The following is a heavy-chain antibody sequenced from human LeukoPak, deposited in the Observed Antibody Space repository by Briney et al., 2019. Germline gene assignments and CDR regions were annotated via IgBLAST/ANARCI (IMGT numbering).Heavy chain of an antibody. J-gene: IGHJ6*02. V-gene: IGHV3-21*01. Sequence: GGSLRLSCAASGFTFSSYSMNWVRQAPGKGLEWVSTISSSTSYIYYADSVKGRFTISRDNAKNSLYLQMNSLRAEDTAVYYCAREPFTQGYYYYGMDVWGQGTTVTVSS. CDR3: AREPFTQGYYYYGMDV. CDR1: GFTFSSYS. CDR2: ISSSTSYI.